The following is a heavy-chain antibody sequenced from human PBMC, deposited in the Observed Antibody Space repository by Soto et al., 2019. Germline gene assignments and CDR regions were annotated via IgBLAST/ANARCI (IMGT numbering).Heavy chain of an antibody. CDR1: GFTFSSFA. V-gene: IGHV3-23*01. D-gene: IGHD1-1*01. CDR3: AKDPPTTGTTFDY. Sequence: GSLRLSCAASGFTFSSFAMSWVRQAPGRGLEWVSTINKSGGSTYYADSVKGRFTISRDNSKNMLFLQINGLRAEDTAVYYCAKDPPTTGTTFDYWGRGTLVTVSS. CDR2: INKSGGST. J-gene: IGHJ4*02.